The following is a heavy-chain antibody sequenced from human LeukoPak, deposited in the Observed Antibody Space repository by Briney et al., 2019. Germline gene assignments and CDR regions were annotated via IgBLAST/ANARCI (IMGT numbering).Heavy chain of an antibody. CDR2: IYHSGST. Sequence: SETLSLTCTVSGYSISSGYYWGWIRQPPGKGLEWIGSIYHSGSTYYNPSLKSRVTISVDTSKNQFSLKLSSVTAADTAVYYCARQAGTYYYGSGSYYSPSFDYWGQGTLVTVSS. V-gene: IGHV4-38-2*02. CDR1: GYSISSGYY. CDR3: ARQAGTYYYGSGSYYSPSFDY. J-gene: IGHJ4*02. D-gene: IGHD3-10*01.